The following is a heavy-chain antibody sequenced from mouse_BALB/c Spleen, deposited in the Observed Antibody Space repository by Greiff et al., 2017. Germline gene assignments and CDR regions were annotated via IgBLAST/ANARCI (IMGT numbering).Heavy chain of an antibody. D-gene: IGHD4-1*01. Sequence: EVHLVESGGGLVQPGGSRKLSCAASGFTFSSFGMHWVRQAPEKGLEWVAYISSGSSTIYYADTVKGRFTISRDNPKNTLFLQMTSLRSEDTAMYYCAREELYYFDYWGQGTTLTVSS. V-gene: IGHV5-17*02. CDR1: GFTFSSFG. CDR2: ISSGSSTI. J-gene: IGHJ2*01. CDR3: AREELYYFDY.